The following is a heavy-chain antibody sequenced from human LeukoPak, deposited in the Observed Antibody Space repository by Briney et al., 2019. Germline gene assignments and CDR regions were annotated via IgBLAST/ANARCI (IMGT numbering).Heavy chain of an antibody. CDR2: MNPNSGNT. CDR1: GYTFTSYD. CDR3: ARDSGNDLDYYYYYGMDV. Sequence: ASVKVSCKASGYTFTSYDINWVRQATGQGLEWMGWMNPNSGNTGYAQKFQGRVTMTRNTSISTAYMELSSLRSEDTAVYYCARDSGNDLDYYYYYGMDVWGQGTTVTVSS. D-gene: IGHD5-12*01. V-gene: IGHV1-8*01. J-gene: IGHJ6*02.